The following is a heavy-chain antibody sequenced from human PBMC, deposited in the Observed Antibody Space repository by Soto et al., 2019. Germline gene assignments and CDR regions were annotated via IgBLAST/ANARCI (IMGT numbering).Heavy chain of an antibody. CDR2: LYTGGST. V-gene: IGHV3-53*04. Sequence: EVQVVESGGGLVQPGGSLRLSCAASGFTVSSYYMSWVRQAPGKGLEWVSVLYTGGSTYYADSVNGRFTISRHNSENTLYLHMNSLRVEDTAVYYCARGDLTDVWGKGTTVTVSS. CDR3: ARGDLTDV. J-gene: IGHJ6*04. CDR1: GFTVSSYY.